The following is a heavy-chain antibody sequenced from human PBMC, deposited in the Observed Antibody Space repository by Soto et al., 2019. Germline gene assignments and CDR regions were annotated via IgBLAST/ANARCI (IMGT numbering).Heavy chain of an antibody. CDR1: GFTFSSYS. CDR2: ISSSSSYI. V-gene: IGHV3-21*01. CDR3: ARDLRSGWVKYYYYSMDV. D-gene: IGHD6-19*01. J-gene: IGHJ6*02. Sequence: GGSLRLSCAASGFTFSSYSMNWVRQAPGKGLEWVSSISSSSSYIYYADSVKGRFTISRDNAKNSLYLQMNSLRAEDTAVYYCARDLRSGWVKYYYYSMDVWGQVITVTVSS.